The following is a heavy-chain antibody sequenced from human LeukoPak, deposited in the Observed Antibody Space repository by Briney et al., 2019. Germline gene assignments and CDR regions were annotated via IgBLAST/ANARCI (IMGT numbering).Heavy chain of an antibody. D-gene: IGHD3-22*01. CDR2: IYYSGST. CDR3: ARHRYYDSSGFYYFDY. J-gene: IGHJ4*02. Sequence: SETLSLTCTVSGXSISSSSYYWGWIRQPPGKGLEWIGSIYYSGSTYYNPSLKSRVTISVDTSKNQFSLKLSSVTAADTAVYYCARHRYYDSSGFYYFDYWGQGTLVTVSS. V-gene: IGHV4-39*01. CDR1: GXSISSSSYY.